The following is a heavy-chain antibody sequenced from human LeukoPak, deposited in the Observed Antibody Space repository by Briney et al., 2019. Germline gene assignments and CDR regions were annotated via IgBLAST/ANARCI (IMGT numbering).Heavy chain of an antibody. J-gene: IGHJ3*02. Sequence: PGGSLRLSCAASGFTFSSYAMSWVRQAPGKGLEWVSAISGSGGSTYYADSVKGRFTISRDNSKNTLYLQMNSLRAEDTAVYYCAKGGVFVLVAVGNAFDIWGQGTMVTVSS. CDR1: GFTFSSYA. V-gene: IGHV3-23*01. CDR2: ISGSGGST. D-gene: IGHD3-22*01. CDR3: AKGGVFVLVAVGNAFDI.